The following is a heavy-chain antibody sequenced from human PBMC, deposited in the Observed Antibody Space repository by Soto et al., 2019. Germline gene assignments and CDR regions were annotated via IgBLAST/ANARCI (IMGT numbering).Heavy chain of an antibody. CDR2: IFHDGRT. J-gene: IGHJ4*01. CDR3: AREGQELRD. Sequence: QVQLKESGPGLVKPSGTLSLTCAVSGASISSTNWWCWVRQFPGKGLEWIGEIFHDGRTKYNASLKSRVTIAVDKSKNHFSLELTSVTAADTAIYYCAREGQELRDWGHGTLVTVSS. CDR1: GASISSTNW. V-gene: IGHV4-4*02. D-gene: IGHD6-13*01.